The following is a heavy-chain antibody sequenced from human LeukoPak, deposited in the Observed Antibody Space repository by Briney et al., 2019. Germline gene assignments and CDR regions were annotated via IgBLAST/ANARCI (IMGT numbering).Heavy chain of an antibody. D-gene: IGHD6-19*01. Sequence: GASVKVSCKASGYTFTSYAMNWVRQAPGQGLEWMGWINTNTGNPTYAQGFKGRFAFSLDPSVSKAYLQISSLKAEDTAVYYCAHAPWGAVADTFDYWGQGTLVTVSS. CDR1: GYTFTSYA. CDR2: INTNTGNP. V-gene: IGHV7-4-1*02. J-gene: IGHJ4*02. CDR3: AHAPWGAVADTFDY.